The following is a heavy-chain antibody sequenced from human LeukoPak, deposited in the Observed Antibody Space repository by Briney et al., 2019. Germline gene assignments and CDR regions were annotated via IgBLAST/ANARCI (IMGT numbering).Heavy chain of an antibody. CDR3: ARNGILSYSSSWYGDSYAAFDI. Sequence: GSVKVSCKASGYTFTSYGISWVRQAPGQGLEWMGWISAYNGNTNYAQKLQGRVTMTTDTSTSTAYMELRSLRSDDTAVYYCARNGILSYSSSWYGDSYAAFDIWGQGTMVTVSS. CDR1: GYTFTSYG. J-gene: IGHJ3*02. D-gene: IGHD6-13*01. V-gene: IGHV1-18*01. CDR2: ISAYNGNT.